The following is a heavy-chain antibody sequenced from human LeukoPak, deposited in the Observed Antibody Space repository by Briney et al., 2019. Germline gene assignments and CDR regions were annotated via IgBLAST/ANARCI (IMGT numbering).Heavy chain of an antibody. J-gene: IGHJ3*01. Sequence: ASVKFSCKASGHTFTSYYMHWVRQAPGQGLEWMGGVIPVFDRPTSAQKFEGRVTITADKSTNTTYMEISSLTSDDTAVYYCARDAQWERRAFDVWGQGTMVIVSS. CDR3: ARDAQWERRAFDV. CDR2: VIPVFDRP. CDR1: GHTFTSYY. D-gene: IGHD1-26*01. V-gene: IGHV1-69*06.